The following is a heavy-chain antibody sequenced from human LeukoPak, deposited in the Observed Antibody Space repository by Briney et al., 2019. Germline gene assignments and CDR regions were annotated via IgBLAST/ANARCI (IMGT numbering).Heavy chain of an antibody. V-gene: IGHV3-7*01. Sequence: PGGSLRLSCGAPGFTFTSHWMSWVRHAPGKGLEWVANIKQDGNEKYYVESVKGRFIISRDNAKNSLYLQMNSLRAEDTAVYYCARGFYDGVNWFDPWGQGTLVTVSS. J-gene: IGHJ5*02. CDR2: IKQDGNEK. D-gene: IGHD5/OR15-5a*01. CDR1: GFTFTSHW. CDR3: ARGFYDGVNWFDP.